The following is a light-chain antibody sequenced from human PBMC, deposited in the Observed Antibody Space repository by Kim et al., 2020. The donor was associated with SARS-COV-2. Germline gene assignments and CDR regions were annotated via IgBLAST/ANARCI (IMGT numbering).Light chain of an antibody. CDR2: GKN. CDR1: SLRSYF. CDR3: NSRASSGDHLL. J-gene: IGLJ3*02. Sequence: SSELTQDPAVSVALGQTVRITCQGNSLRSYFASWYQQKPGQAPVHGFFGKNSRPSGIPDRFSGSYSGNTASLTITGSQAEDEADCYCNSRASSGDHLLFG. V-gene: IGLV3-19*01.